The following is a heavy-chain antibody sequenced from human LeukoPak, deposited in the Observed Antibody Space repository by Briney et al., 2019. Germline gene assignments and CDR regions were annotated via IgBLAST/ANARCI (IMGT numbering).Heavy chain of an antibody. CDR3: ARREWELLEDYYFDY. J-gene: IGHJ4*02. CDR2: INHSGST. Sequence: PSETLSLTCAVYGGSFSGYYWSWIRQPPGKGLEWIGEINHSGSTNYNPSLKSRVTISVDTSKNQFSLKLSSVTAADTAVYYCARREWELLEDYYFDYWGQGTLVTVSS. CDR1: GGSFSGYY. D-gene: IGHD1-26*01. V-gene: IGHV4-34*01.